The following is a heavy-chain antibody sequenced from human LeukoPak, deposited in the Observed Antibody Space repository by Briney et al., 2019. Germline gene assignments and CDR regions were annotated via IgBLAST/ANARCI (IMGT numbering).Heavy chain of an antibody. Sequence: GASVKVSCKASGYTFTSYAITWVRQAPGQGLEWMGWISAYNGRTNYAQNLQDRVTLTIDTSTSTAYSELRSLKSDDTAVYFCARCESGSSWPWELGNNWRQGTPVTVSS. V-gene: IGHV1-18*01. D-gene: IGHD6-13*01. CDR3: ARCESGSSWPWELGNN. J-gene: IGHJ4*02. CDR2: ISAYNGRT. CDR1: GYTFTSYA.